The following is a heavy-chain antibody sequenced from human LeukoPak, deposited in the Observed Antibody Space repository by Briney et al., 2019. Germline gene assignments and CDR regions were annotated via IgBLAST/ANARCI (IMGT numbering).Heavy chain of an antibody. D-gene: IGHD1-26*01. CDR3: ARGRDGRGYYAEFDY. Sequence: GGSLRLSCAASGFPFSTYGMRWVRQAPGKGLEWVAVIWYDGSKRFYADSVKGRFTISRDTSKNTLYLQMNSLRAEDTAVYYCARGRDGRGYYAEFDYWGQGTLVTVSS. CDR1: GFPFSTYG. J-gene: IGHJ4*02. V-gene: IGHV3-33*01. CDR2: IWYDGSKR.